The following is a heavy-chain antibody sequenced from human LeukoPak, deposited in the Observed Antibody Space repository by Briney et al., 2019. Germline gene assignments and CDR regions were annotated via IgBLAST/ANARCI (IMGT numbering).Heavy chain of an antibody. V-gene: IGHV3-30*03. CDR2: ISYDGSNK. CDR3: ARFCGYYDSSVCFSPGPDWCDL. Sequence: GGSLRLSCAASGFTFSSYGMHWVRQAPGKGLEWVALISYDGSNKYHADSVKGRFTISRDNSKNTLYLQMNSLRAEVTAVYYCARFCGYYDSSVCFSPGPDWCDLWGQGTLVTVSS. CDR1: GFTFSSYG. J-gene: IGHJ5*02. D-gene: IGHD3-22*01.